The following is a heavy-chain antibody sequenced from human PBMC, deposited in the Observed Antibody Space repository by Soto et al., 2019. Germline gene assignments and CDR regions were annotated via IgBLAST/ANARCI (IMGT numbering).Heavy chain of an antibody. CDR3: ARDPAQNWDGLDY. D-gene: IGHD1-1*01. CDR2: IYSGGNT. CDR1: GFTVSSNY. Sequence: EVQLVESGGGLVQPGGSLRLSCAASGFTVSSNYMSWVRQAPGKGLEWVSVIYSGGNTYYADSVKGRFTISRDNSKNTLYLQTNSLRAEDTAVYYCARDPAQNWDGLDYWGQGTLVTVSS. J-gene: IGHJ4*02. V-gene: IGHV3-66*01.